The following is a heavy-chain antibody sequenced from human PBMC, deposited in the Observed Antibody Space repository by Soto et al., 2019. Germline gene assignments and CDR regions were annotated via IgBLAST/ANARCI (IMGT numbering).Heavy chain of an antibody. J-gene: IGHJ4*02. D-gene: IGHD2-21*02. CDR3: ARQRTSVVTQAYFDV. Sequence: PSETLSLTCAVSGGSISSGGYSWSWIRQPPGKGLEWIGSIYYSGSTYNNPSLRSRVSMSNDTSKDQFSLKLKSVTAADTALYFCARQRTSVVTQAYFDVWGPGSLVTVSS. CDR1: GGSISSGGYS. V-gene: IGHV4-30-2*03. CDR2: IYYSGST.